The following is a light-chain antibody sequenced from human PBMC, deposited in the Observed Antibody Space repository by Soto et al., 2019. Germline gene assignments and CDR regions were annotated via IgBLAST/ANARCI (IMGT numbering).Light chain of an antibody. CDR3: VAWDDSLRGRV. Sequence: QSVLTQPPSASGTPGQRVTISCSGSGSNIGSHDVYWYQHLPGTAPKVLIYRNDQRPSGVPDRFSASRSGTSASLAISGLRSEDEADSYCVAWDDSLRGRVFGGGTQLTVL. CDR1: GSNIGSHD. CDR2: RND. J-gene: IGLJ3*02. V-gene: IGLV1-47*02.